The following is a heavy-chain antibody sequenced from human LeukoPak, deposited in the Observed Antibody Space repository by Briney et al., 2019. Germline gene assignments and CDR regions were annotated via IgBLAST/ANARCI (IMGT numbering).Heavy chain of an antibody. Sequence: SETLSLTCAVYGGSFSGYYWSWIRQPPGKGLEWIGEINHSGSTNYNPSLKSRVTISVDTSKNLFSLILTSVSASDTAIYYCARDHWLFSSKTWYYYGMDVWGQGTTVTVSS. CDR2: INHSGST. D-gene: IGHD3-9*01. V-gene: IGHV4-34*01. CDR1: GGSFSGYY. CDR3: ARDHWLFSSKTWYYYGMDV. J-gene: IGHJ6*02.